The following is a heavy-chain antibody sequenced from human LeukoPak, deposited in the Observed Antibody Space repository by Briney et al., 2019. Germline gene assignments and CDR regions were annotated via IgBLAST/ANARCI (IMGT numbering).Heavy chain of an antibody. J-gene: IGHJ3*02. D-gene: IGHD3-22*01. CDR2: ISGSGGST. CDR3: AKDNYYDSSGYYYPDAFDI. V-gene: IGHV3-23*01. CDR1: GFTFSSYA. Sequence: GGSLRLSCAASGFTFSSYAMSWVRQAPGKGLEWVSAISGSGGSTYYADSVKGRFTISRDNSKNTLYLQMNSLRAEDTAVYYCAKDNYYDSSGYYYPDAFDIWGQGTMVTVSS.